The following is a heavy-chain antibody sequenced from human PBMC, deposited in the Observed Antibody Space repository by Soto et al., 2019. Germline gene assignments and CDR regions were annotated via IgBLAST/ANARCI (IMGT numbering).Heavy chain of an antibody. V-gene: IGHV3-21*01. CDR1: GFTFDSYA. D-gene: IGHD5-12*01. CDR2: ITSSSSYI. J-gene: IGHJ5*02. Sequence: AGGSLRLSCAASGFTFDSYAMTWVRQAPGMGLEWVASITSSSSYIYYADSLKGRFNISRDNAKNSLFLQMNSLRADDTAVYYCARDRHSGFDLKSWGKGTLVTVPS. CDR3: ARDRHSGFDLKS.